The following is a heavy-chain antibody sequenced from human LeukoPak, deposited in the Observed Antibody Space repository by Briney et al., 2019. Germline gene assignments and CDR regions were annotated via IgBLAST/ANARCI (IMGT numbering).Heavy chain of an antibody. J-gene: IGHJ3*02. CDR3: ARTEFDAFDI. V-gene: IGHV4-59*01. CDR2: IYYSGST. D-gene: IGHD3-10*01. CDR1: GGSISSYY. Sequence: PSETLSLTCTVSGGSISSYYWSWIRQPPGKGLEWIGYIYYSGSTNYNPSLKSRVTISVDTSKNQFSLKLSSATAADTAVYYCARTEFDAFDIWGQGTMVTVSS.